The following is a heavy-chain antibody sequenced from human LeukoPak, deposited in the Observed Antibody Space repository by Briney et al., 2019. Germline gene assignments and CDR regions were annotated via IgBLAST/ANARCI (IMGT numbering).Heavy chain of an antibody. CDR1: GFTFSSYA. CDR2: LSGSGGST. V-gene: IGHV3-23*01. D-gene: IGHD6-19*01. Sequence: GGSLRLSCAASGFTFSSYAMTWVRQAPGKGLEWVSALSGSGGSTNYADSVKGRFTISRDNSKNTLFLQMSSLRVEDTAVYYCAKPSGSGWYWAEDAFDIWGQGTMVTVSS. J-gene: IGHJ3*02. CDR3: AKPSGSGWYWAEDAFDI.